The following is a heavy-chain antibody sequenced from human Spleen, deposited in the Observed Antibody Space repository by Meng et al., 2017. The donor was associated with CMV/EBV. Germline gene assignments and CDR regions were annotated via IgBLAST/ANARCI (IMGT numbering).Heavy chain of an antibody. V-gene: IGHV3-30*04. CDR3: ARVRVERVGDHAFDI. CDR2: ISYDGSNK. CDR1: GFTFSSYA. D-gene: IGHD2-21*02. Sequence: LSLTCAASGFTFSSYAMHWVRQAPGKGLEWVAVISYDGSNKYYADSVKGRFTISRDNSKNTLFLQMNSLRAEDTAVYYCARVRVERVGDHAFDIWGQGTMVTVSS. J-gene: IGHJ3*02.